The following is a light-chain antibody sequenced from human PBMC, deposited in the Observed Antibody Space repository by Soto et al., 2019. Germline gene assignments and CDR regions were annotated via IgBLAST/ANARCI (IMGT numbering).Light chain of an antibody. Sequence: DIQFSQSPSSLSASVGDSVSISCRATQDIRNYLAWYQQKPGQVPKVLIYAASTLRSGVPSRFSGSGSGTDFTLTISSLQPEDVATYYCQKYDTAPLTFGQGTRLEIK. V-gene: IGKV1-27*01. J-gene: IGKJ5*01. CDR2: AAS. CDR3: QKYDTAPLT. CDR1: QDIRNY.